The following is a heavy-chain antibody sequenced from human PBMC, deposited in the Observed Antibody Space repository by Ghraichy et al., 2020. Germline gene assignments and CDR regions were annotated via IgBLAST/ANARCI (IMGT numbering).Heavy chain of an antibody. CDR1: GFTFSDYG. J-gene: IGHJ1*01. V-gene: IGHV3-30*03. Sequence: GGSLRLSCAASGFTFSDYGIHWVRQAPGKGLEWVAFLSYDEKNKYYADSVKGRFTISRDTSKNTLHLQMNSLRVEDTALYYCARPVATAGTEYFQHWGQGTLVTVSS. CDR3: ARPVATAGTEYFQH. CDR2: LSYDEKNK. D-gene: IGHD6-13*01.